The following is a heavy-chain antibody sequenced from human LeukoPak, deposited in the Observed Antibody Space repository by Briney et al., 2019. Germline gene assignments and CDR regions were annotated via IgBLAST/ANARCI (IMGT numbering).Heavy chain of an antibody. Sequence: ASVRVSCKASGYTFTSYHMHWVRQAPGQGLEWMGIINPSGGSTSYAQKFQGRVTITADKSTSTAYMELSSLRSEDTAVYYCARDNYDFWSGYLYYYYYMDVWGKGTTVTVSS. J-gene: IGHJ6*03. CDR1: GYTFTSYH. CDR2: INPSGGST. D-gene: IGHD3-3*01. CDR3: ARDNYDFWSGYLYYYYYMDV. V-gene: IGHV1-46*01.